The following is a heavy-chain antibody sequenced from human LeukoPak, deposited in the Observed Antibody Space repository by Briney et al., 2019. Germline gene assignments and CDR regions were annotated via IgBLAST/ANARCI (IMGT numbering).Heavy chain of an antibody. V-gene: IGHV3-33*06. CDR2: IWYDGSNK. D-gene: IGHD5-18*01. CDR3: AKDRSYGYYFDY. Sequence: GRSLRLSCAASGFTFSSYGMHWVRQAPGKGLEWVAVIWYDGSNKYYADSVKGRFNISRDNSKNTLYLQMNSLRAEDTAVYYCAKDRSYGYYFDYWGQGTLVTVSS. CDR1: GFTFSSYG. J-gene: IGHJ4*02.